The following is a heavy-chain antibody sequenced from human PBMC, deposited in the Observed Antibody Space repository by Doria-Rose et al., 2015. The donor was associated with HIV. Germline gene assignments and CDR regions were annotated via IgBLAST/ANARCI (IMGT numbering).Heavy chain of an antibody. V-gene: IGHV3-21*01. CDR3: ATGVTLDY. CDR1: GFTFSSHR. CDR2: ISRTSAYI. Sequence: VQLLESGGGLVRPGGSLRLSCATSGFTFSSHRINWVRQAPGKELEWVSSISRTSAYITDADSVSRRFTISRDNARNSLYLQMASLRAEDTAIYYCATGVTLDYWGQGTLVTVSS. J-gene: IGHJ4*02. D-gene: IGHD3-10*01.